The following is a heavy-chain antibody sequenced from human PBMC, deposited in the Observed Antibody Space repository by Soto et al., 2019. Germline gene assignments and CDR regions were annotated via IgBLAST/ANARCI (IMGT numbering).Heavy chain of an antibody. CDR3: ARGRNPSSSWYGLDYYYYMDV. D-gene: IGHD6-13*01. J-gene: IGHJ6*03. CDR1: GYTFTSYD. V-gene: IGHV1-8*01. Sequence: QVQLVQSGAEVKKPGASVKVSCKASGYTFTSYDINWVRQATGQGLEWMGWMNPNSGNTGYAQKFQGRVTMTKNTSISTAYMELSSLRSEDTAVYYCARGRNPSSSWYGLDYYYYMDVWGKGTTVTFSS. CDR2: MNPNSGNT.